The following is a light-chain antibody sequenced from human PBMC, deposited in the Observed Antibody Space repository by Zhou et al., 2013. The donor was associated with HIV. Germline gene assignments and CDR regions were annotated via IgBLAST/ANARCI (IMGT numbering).Light chain of an antibody. CDR3: MQTIQYPRT. J-gene: IGKJ1*01. V-gene: IGKV2D-29*02. CDR2: EAS. CDR1: QSLLHSNGYKY. Sequence: DIVMTQSPLSLPVTPGEPASISCRSSQSLLHSNGYKYLDWYLQKPGQSPQLLIYEASSRFSGVPDRFSGSGSGDRFSHLKISRVEAEDVGSYYCMQTIQYPRTFGQGTKVEVK.